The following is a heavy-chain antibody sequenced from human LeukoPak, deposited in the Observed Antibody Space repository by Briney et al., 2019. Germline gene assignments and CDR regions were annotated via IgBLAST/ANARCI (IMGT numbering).Heavy chain of an antibody. CDR1: GYTFTGYY. V-gene: IGHV1-2*02. CDR2: INPNSGGT. CDR3: ARVECSSTSYYGRGVLDY. D-gene: IGHD2-2*01. Sequence: ASVKVSCKASGYTFTGYYMHWVRQAPGQGLEWMGWINPNSGGTNYAQKFQGRVTMTRDTSISTAYMELSRLRSDDTAVYYCARVECSSTSYYGRGVLDYWGQGTLVTVSS. J-gene: IGHJ4*02.